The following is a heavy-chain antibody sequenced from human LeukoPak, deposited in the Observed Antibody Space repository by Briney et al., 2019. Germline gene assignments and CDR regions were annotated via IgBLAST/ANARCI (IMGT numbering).Heavy chain of an antibody. V-gene: IGHV4-34*01. CDR1: GGSFSGYY. J-gene: IGHJ6*02. Sequence: SETLSLTCAVYGGSFSGYYWSWIRQLPGKGLEWIGEVNHSGSTNYNPSLKSRVTISVDTSKNQFSLKLSSVTAADTAVYYCARARYSPSRYYYYGMDVWGQGTTVTVSS. CDR3: ARARYSPSRYYYYGMDV. D-gene: IGHD5-12*01. CDR2: VNHSGST.